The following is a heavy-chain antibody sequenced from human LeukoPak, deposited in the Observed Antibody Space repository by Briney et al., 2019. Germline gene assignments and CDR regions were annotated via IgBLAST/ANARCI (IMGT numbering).Heavy chain of an antibody. Sequence: SVTVSFKASVGTFSIYAISWVRQAPGQGLEWMGRIIPIFGTANYAQKFQGRVTITADKSTSTAYMELSSLRSEDTAVYYCARDRNSGEMATITDYWGQGTLVTVSS. CDR3: ARDRNSGEMATITDY. V-gene: IGHV1-69*06. D-gene: IGHD5-24*01. CDR2: IIPIFGTA. J-gene: IGHJ4*02. CDR1: VGTFSIYA.